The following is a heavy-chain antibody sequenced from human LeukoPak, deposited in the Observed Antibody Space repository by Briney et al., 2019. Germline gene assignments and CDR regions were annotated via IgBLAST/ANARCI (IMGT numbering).Heavy chain of an antibody. CDR2: IRGSGGST. V-gene: IGHV3-23*01. Sequence: GGSLRLSCAASGFTFSSYAMSWVRQAPGKGLEWVSAIRGSGGSTYYADSVKGRFTISRDNSKNTLYLQMNSLRAEDTAVYYCAKALALTGYSGYDDAFDIWGQGTMVTVSS. J-gene: IGHJ3*02. CDR1: GFTFSSYA. CDR3: AKALALTGYSGYDDAFDI. D-gene: IGHD5-12*01.